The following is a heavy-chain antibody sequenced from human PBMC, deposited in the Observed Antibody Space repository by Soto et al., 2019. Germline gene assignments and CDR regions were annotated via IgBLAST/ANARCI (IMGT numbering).Heavy chain of an antibody. J-gene: IGHJ4*02. CDR2: IGPESGAT. D-gene: IGHD5-12*01. CDR3: GRGRSGQIVVFY. CDR1: GYTFTGHY. V-gene: IGHV1-2*02. Sequence: ASVKVSCKASGYTFTGHYIHWVRQAPEQGPEWMGEIGPESGATRYAQKFQGRVTMTRDMSITTVYMELSNLSPDDTAVYYCGRGRSGQIVVFYWGQGTPVTRLL.